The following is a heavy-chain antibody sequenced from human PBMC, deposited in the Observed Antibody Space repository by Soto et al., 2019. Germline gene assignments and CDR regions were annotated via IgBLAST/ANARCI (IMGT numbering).Heavy chain of an antibody. CDR3: AKEDLRRFGSSSVGY. J-gene: IGHJ4*02. CDR2: ISGSGGST. D-gene: IGHD6-6*01. Sequence: GSLRLSCAASGFTFSNLAMSRVRQAPGKGLEWVSAISGSGGSTYYADSVKGRFTISRDNSKNTLYLQMNSLRAEDTAVYYCAKEDLRRFGSSSVGYWGQGTLVTVSS. CDR1: GFTFSNLA. V-gene: IGHV3-23*01.